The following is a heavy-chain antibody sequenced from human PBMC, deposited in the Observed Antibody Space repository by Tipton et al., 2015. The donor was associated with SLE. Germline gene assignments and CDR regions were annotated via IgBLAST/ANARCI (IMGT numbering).Heavy chain of an antibody. Sequence: LRLSCTVSGGSISSYYWSWIRQPPGKGLEWIGHIYYSGSTNYNPSLKSRVTISVDTSKNQFSLKLSSVTAADTAVYYCARQGGQWLDFDYWGQGTLVTASS. V-gene: IGHV4-59*08. CDR1: GGSISSYY. CDR3: ARQGGQWLDFDY. CDR2: IYYSGST. J-gene: IGHJ4*02. D-gene: IGHD6-19*01.